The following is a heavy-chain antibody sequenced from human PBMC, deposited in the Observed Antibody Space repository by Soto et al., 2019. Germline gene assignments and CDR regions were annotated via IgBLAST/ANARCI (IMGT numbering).Heavy chain of an antibody. CDR3: ARGRNYYDSSGSYNWFDP. V-gene: IGHV1-2*04. Sequence: ASVKVSCKASGYTFTGYYMHWVRQAPGQGLEWMGWINPNSGGTNYAQKFQGWVTMTRDTSISTAYMELSRLRSDDTAVYYCARGRNYYDSSGSYNWFDPWGQGSLVTVSS. J-gene: IGHJ5*02. CDR1: GYTFTGYY. CDR2: INPNSGGT. D-gene: IGHD3-22*01.